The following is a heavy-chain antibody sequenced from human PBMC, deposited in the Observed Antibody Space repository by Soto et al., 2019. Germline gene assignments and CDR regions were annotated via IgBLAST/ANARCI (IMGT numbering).Heavy chain of an antibody. J-gene: IGHJ6*02. Sequence: GVPLKISCKGSGYSFTNYWIGWVRQMPGKGLEWMGIIYPGDSDTRYSPSFQGQVTISADKSISTAYLQWSRLKASDTAMYYCARFRLVEATRAVMSVWGQRTTVTVSS. CDR2: IYPGDSDT. CDR3: ARFRLVEATRAVMSV. CDR1: GYSFTNYW. V-gene: IGHV5-51*01. D-gene: IGHD2-15*01.